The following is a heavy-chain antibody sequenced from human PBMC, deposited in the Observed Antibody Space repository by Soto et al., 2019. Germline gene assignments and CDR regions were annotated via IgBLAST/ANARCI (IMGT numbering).Heavy chain of an antibody. Sequence: GGSLRLSCAASGFTFSSYAMHWVRQAPGKGLEWVAVISYDGSNKYYADSVKGRFTISRDNSKNTLYLQLNNLRAEDTAVYYCANLDWSQLPNNSDFCGQGMLVTVSS. V-gene: IGHV3-30-3*01. D-gene: IGHD1-1*01. CDR2: ISYDGSNK. J-gene: IGHJ4*02. CDR1: GFTFSSYA. CDR3: ANLDWSQLPNNSDF.